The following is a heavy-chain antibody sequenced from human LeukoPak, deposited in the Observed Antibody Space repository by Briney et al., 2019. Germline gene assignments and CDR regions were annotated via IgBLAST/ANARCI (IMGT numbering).Heavy chain of an antibody. D-gene: IGHD3-22*01. CDR1: RYTFTSYY. CDR2: ISPTGGST. J-gene: IGHJ4*02. CDR3: ARDLLEGDSSGLIDY. Sequence: ASVKVSCKASRYTFTSYYMHWVRQAPGQGLEWMGVISPTGGSTRYAQKFQGRVTMTRDMSTRTVYMELSSLRSEDTAVYYCARDLLEGDSSGLIDYWGQGTLVTVSS. V-gene: IGHV1-46*01.